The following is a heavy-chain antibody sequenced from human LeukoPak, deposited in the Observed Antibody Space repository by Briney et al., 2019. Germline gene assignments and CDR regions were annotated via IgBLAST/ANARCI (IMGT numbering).Heavy chain of an antibody. CDR1: GGSISSHY. CDR3: ARVPTAVAARGNYFDY. CDR2: IYYSGST. J-gene: IGHJ4*02. Sequence: SETLSLTCTVSGGSISSHYWSWIRQPPGKGLGWIGYIYYSGSTNYNPSLKSRVTISVDTSKNQFSLKLSSVTAADTAVYYCARVPTAVAARGNYFDYWGQGTLVTVSS. V-gene: IGHV4-59*11. D-gene: IGHD6-19*01.